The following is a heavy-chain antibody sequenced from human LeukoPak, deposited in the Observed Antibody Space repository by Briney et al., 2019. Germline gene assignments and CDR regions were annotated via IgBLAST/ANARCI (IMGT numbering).Heavy chain of an antibody. CDR2: IYYSGST. CDR3: ARLSYCSRTSCYSYYYYGMDV. J-gene: IGHJ6*02. D-gene: IGHD2-2*01. V-gene: IGHV4-39*01. Sequence: SETLSLTCTVSGGSISSSSYYWGWIRQPPGKGLEWIGSIYYSGSTYYNPSLKSRVTISVDTSKNQFSLKLSSVTAADTAVYYCARLSYCSRTSCYSYYYYGMDVWGQGTTVTVSS. CDR1: GGSISSSSYY.